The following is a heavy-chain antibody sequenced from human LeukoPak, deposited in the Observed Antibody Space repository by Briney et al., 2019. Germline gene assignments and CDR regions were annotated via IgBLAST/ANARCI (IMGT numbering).Heavy chain of an antibody. J-gene: IGHJ6*02. CDR1: GYTFTSYA. V-gene: IGHV1-18*01. D-gene: IGHD6-13*01. Sequence: ASVKVSCKASGYTFTSYAMNWVRQAPGQGLEWMGWISAYNGNTNYAQKLQGRVTMTTDTSTSTAYMELRSLRSDDTAVYYCARDPGIAAERVRYGMDVWGQGTTVTVSS. CDR2: ISAYNGNT. CDR3: ARDPGIAAERVRYGMDV.